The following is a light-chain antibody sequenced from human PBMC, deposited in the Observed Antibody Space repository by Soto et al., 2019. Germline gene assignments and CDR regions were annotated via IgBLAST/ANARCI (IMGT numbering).Light chain of an antibody. CDR2: AAS. Sequence: EIVMTQSPATLSVSPGESATLSCRASQSVGTKLGWFQHKPGQAPRLLIYAASNRATGIPARFSGSGSGTDFTLTISRLEPEDFAVYYCQQRSNWPITFGQGTRLEIK. CDR1: QSVGTK. CDR3: QQRSNWPIT. V-gene: IGKV3-11*01. J-gene: IGKJ5*01.